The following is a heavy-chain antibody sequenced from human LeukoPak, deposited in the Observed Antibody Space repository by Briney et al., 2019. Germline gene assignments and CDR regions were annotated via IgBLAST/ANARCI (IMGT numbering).Heavy chain of an antibody. V-gene: IGHV1-18*01. Sequence: GASVKVSCKASGYTFTSYGISWVRQAPGQGLEWMGWISAYNGNTNYAQKLQGRVTMTTDTSTGTAHMELRSLRSDDTAVYYCARREGSYYWDFDYWGQGTLVTVSS. J-gene: IGHJ4*02. CDR2: ISAYNGNT. CDR1: GYTFTSYG. CDR3: ARREGSYYWDFDY. D-gene: IGHD1-26*01.